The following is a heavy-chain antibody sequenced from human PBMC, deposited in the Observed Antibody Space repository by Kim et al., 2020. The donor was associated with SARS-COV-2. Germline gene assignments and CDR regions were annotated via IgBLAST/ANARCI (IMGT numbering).Heavy chain of an antibody. D-gene: IGHD3-10*01. CDR3: ARDYTMVRGGFDP. CDR1: GGSISSYY. V-gene: IGHV4-59*13. Sequence: SETLSLTCTVSGGSISSYYWSWIRQPPGKGLEWIGYIYYSGSTNYNPSLKSRVTISVDTSKNQFSLKLSSVTAADTAVYYCARDYTMVRGGFDPWGQGTL. CDR2: IYYSGST. J-gene: IGHJ5*02.